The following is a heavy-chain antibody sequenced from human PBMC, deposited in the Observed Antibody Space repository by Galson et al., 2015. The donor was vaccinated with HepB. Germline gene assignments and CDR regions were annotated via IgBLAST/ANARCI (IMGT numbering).Heavy chain of an antibody. Sequence: ETLSLTCAVYGGSFSGYYWSWIRQPPGKGLEWIGEINHSGSTNYNPSLKSRVTISVDTSKNQFSLKLSSVTAADTAVYYCARGLGALDLWGRGTLVTVSS. J-gene: IGHJ2*01. D-gene: IGHD3-16*01. CDR1: GGSFSGYY. CDR3: ARGLGALDL. V-gene: IGHV4-34*01. CDR2: INHSGST.